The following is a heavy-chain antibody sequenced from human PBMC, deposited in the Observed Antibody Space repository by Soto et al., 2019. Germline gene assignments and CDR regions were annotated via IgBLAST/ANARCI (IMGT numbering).Heavy chain of an antibody. V-gene: IGHV4-34*01. CDR1: GGSFSGYY. Sequence: ETLSLTCAVYGGSFSGYYWSWIRQPPGKGLEWIGEINHSGSTNYNPSLKSRVTISVDTSKNQFSLKLSSVTAADTAVYYCARGRGYCSGGSCYVFGYWGQGTLVTVSS. CDR3: ARGRGYCSGGSCYVFGY. J-gene: IGHJ4*02. D-gene: IGHD2-15*01. CDR2: INHSGST.